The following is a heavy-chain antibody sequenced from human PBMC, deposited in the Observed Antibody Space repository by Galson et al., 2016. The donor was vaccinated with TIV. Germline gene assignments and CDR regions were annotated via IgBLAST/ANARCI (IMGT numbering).Heavy chain of an antibody. CDR3: TRVDY. J-gene: IGHJ4*02. Sequence: SRRLSCAGSGFTFSNYWMNWIRQAPGKGPEWVANINKVGSDEYYVDSVKGRFTISRDNTKNSLDLQMTGLRVEDTAVYYCTRVDYWGQGTLVTVSS. CDR2: INKVGSDE. V-gene: IGHV3-7*01. CDR1: GFTFSNYW.